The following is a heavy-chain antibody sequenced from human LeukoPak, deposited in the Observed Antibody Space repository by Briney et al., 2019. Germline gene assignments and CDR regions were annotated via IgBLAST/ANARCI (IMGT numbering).Heavy chain of an antibody. CDR3: VRDFSSYRNVDYFYYGMDI. J-gene: IGHJ6*02. Sequence: GGSLRLSCAASGFTFRNFGMHWVRQAPGKGLEWVAVIWYDGSEKYYADSVQGRFTISRDNSKNTLYLQMNNLRAEDTAVYYCVRDFSSYRNVDYFYYGMDIWGQGTTVTVFS. D-gene: IGHD1-14*01. CDR1: GFTFRNFG. V-gene: IGHV3-33*01. CDR2: IWYDGSEK.